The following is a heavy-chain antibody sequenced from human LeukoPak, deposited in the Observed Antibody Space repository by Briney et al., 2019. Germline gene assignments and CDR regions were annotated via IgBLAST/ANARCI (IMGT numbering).Heavy chain of an antibody. D-gene: IGHD6-19*01. CDR3: ARSVAVAGPGGAFDI. Sequence: EPLKISCKGSGYRFTSYWIGWVRQMPGKGLEWIGIIYPGDSDTRYSPSFQGQVTISADKSISTAYMQWSSLKASHTAMYYGARSVAVAGPGGAFDIWGQGTMVTVSS. V-gene: IGHV5-51*01. CDR2: IYPGDSDT. CDR1: GYRFTSYW. J-gene: IGHJ3*02.